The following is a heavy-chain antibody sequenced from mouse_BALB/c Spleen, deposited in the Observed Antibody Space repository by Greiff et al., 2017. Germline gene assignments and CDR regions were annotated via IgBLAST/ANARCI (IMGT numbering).Heavy chain of an antibody. Sequence: VQLQESGAELARPGASVKLSCKASGYTFTSYWMQWVKQRPGQGLEWIGAIYPGDGDTRYTQKFKGKATLTADKSSSTAYMQLSSLASEDSAVYYCARDYGSSYAWFAYWGQGTLVTVSA. V-gene: IGHV1-87*01. CDR2: IYPGDGDT. J-gene: IGHJ3*01. D-gene: IGHD1-1*01. CDR3: ARDYGSSYAWFAY. CDR1: GYTFTSYW.